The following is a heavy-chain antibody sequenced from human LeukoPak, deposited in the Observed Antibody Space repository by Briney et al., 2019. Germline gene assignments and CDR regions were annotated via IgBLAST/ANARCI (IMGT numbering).Heavy chain of an antibody. CDR2: IKQDGSEK. J-gene: IGHJ4*02. V-gene: IGHV3-7*01. CDR3: ARSYDFWSGFYSPIDY. D-gene: IGHD3-3*01. Sequence: GGSLRLSCAASEFSFITYWMTWVRQAPGKGLEWVAKIKQDGSEKYYVDSVKGRFTISRDNARNSLYLQMNSLRAEDTAVYYCARSYDFWSGFYSPIDYWGQGTLVTVSS. CDR1: EFSFITYW.